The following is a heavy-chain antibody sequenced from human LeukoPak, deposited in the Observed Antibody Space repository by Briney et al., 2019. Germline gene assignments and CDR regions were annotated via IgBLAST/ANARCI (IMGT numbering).Heavy chain of an antibody. CDR3: ASFSVPAANLNDAFDI. CDR2: IYYSGST. D-gene: IGHD2-2*01. CDR1: GGSISSGDYY. J-gene: IGHJ3*02. V-gene: IGHV4-30-4*08. Sequence: PSETLSLTCTVSGGSISSGDYYWSWIRQPPGKGLEWIGYIYYSGSTYYNPSLKSRVTISVDTSKNQLSLKLSSVTAADTAVYYCASFSVPAANLNDAFDIWGQGTMVTVSS.